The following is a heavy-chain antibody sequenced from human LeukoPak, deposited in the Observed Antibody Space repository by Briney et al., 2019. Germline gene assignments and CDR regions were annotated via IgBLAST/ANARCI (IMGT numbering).Heavy chain of an antibody. CDR2: VYHSGSS. CDR3: ASTGRSYYGDISFDY. J-gene: IGHJ4*02. D-gene: IGHD1-26*01. CDR1: GYSISSGYY. V-gene: IGHV4-38-2*01. Sequence: SETLSLTCAVSGYSISSGYYWGWIRQPPGKGLEWIGSVYHSGSSYFNPSLKSRVSISLDTSKNQFSLKLNSVTAADTAVYYCASTGRSYYGDISFDYWGQGALVTVSS.